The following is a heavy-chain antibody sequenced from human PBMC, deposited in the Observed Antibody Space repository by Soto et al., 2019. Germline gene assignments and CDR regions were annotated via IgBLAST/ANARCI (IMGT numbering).Heavy chain of an antibody. CDR3: ASSIAAAGSPGYYYYGMDV. V-gene: IGHV5-51*01. CDR2: IYRADSDS. J-gene: IGHJ6*02. D-gene: IGHD6-13*01. Sequence: RGESLKISCKASGYNFTNHWIAWVRQMPGRGLEWMGIIYRADSDSTYSPSFQGQVTISADKSISTAYLQWSSLKASDTAMYYCASSIAAAGSPGYYYYGMDVWGQGTTVTVSS. CDR1: GYNFTNHW.